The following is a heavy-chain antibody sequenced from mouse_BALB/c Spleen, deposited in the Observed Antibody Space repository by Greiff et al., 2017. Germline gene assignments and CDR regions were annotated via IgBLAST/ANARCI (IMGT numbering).Heavy chain of an antibody. V-gene: IGHV2-6-7*01. CDR3: AGYDYNEGFAY. J-gene: IGHJ3*01. D-gene: IGHD2-4*01. CDR1: GFSLTGYG. CDR2: IWGDGST. Sequence: QVQLQQSGPGLVAPSQSLSITCTVSGFSLTGYGVNWVRQPPGKGLEWLGMIWGDGSTDYNSALKSRLSISKDNSKSQVFLKMNSLQTDDTAMYYCAGYDYNEGFAYWGQGTLVTVSA.